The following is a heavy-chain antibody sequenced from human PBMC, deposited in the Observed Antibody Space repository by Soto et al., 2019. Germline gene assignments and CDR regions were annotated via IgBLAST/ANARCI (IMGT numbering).Heavy chain of an antibody. Sequence: GGSLRLSCAASGFTFSSYAMSWVRQAPGKGLEWVSAISGSGGSTYYADSVKGRFTISRDNSKNTLYLQMNSLRAEDTAVYYCVKDLTYLTGDNTDYWGQGTLVTVSS. D-gene: IGHD7-27*01. V-gene: IGHV3-23*01. CDR2: ISGSGGST. CDR1: GFTFSSYA. CDR3: VKDLTYLTGDNTDY. J-gene: IGHJ4*02.